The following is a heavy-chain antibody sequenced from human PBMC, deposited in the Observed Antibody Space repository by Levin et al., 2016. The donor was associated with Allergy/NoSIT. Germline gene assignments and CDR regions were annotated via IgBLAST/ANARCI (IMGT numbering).Heavy chain of an antibody. CDR2: ISYDGSNK. Sequence: GGSLRLSCAASGFTFSSYGMHWVRQAPGKGLEWVAVISYDGSNKYYADSVKGRFTISRDNSKNTLYLQMNSLRAEDTAVYYCARDNRIAAAVYPDYWGQGTLVTVSS. J-gene: IGHJ4*02. D-gene: IGHD6-13*01. CDR3: ARDNRIAAAVYPDY. CDR1: GFTFSSYG. V-gene: IGHV3-30*03.